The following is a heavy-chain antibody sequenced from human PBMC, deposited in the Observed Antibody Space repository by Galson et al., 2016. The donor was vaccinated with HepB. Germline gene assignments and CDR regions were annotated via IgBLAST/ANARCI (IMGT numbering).Heavy chain of an antibody. CDR3: AGGFSSSELDY. V-gene: IGHV3-7*02. CDR1: GFTFSRYW. D-gene: IGHD6-13*01. Sequence: SLRLSCAASGFTFSRYWMTWVRQAPGKGLEWVANINEDGSDNYYVDSVKGRFTISRDNAKKSLYLQMNSLRAEDTAVYYCAGGFSSSELDYWGQGTLVTVSS. CDR2: INEDGSDN. J-gene: IGHJ4*02.